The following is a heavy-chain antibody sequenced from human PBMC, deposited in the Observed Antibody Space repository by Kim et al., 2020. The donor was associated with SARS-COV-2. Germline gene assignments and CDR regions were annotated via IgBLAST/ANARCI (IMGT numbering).Heavy chain of an antibody. Sequence: PSLKIRVTIFVDTSKNQFSLKLSSVTAADTAVYYCARLSTYSSGIYYFDYWGQGTMVTVSS. V-gene: IGHV4-39*01. CDR3: ARLSTYSSGIYYFDY. D-gene: IGHD6-25*01. J-gene: IGHJ4*02.